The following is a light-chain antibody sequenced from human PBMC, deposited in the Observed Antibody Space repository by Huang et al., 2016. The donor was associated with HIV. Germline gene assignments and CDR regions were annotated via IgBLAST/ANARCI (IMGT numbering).Light chain of an antibody. J-gene: IGKJ1*01. Sequence: DIVMTQSPDSLAVSLGERATINCKSSQSVLYRSNNKNYLAWYQQKPGQPPKLRIYCASTRESGVPDRFTGSGSGTDFILTISSLQAEDVAVYYCQQYDTSPWTFGQGTKVEIK. CDR2: CAS. CDR1: QSVLYRSNNKNY. CDR3: QQYDTSPWT. V-gene: IGKV4-1*01.